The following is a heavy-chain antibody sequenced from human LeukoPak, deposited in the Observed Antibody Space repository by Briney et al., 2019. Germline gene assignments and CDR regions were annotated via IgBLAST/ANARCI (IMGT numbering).Heavy chain of an antibody. CDR1: GFTFSSYG. CDR2: ISGSGGST. CDR3: SKPLRTVTTFWGFDY. V-gene: IGHV3-23*01. J-gene: IGHJ4*02. Sequence: GGSLRLSCAASGFTFSSYGMSWVRQAPGKGLEWVSAISGSGGSTYYADSVKGRFTISRDNSKNTLYLQMNSLRAEDTAVYYCSKPLRTVTTFWGFDYWAREPWSPSPQ. D-gene: IGHD4-17*01.